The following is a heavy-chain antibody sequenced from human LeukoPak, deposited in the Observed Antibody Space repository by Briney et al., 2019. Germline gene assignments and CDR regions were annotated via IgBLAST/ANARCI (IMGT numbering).Heavy chain of an antibody. CDR1: GFTFSDHY. Sequence: GGSLRLSCAASGFTFSDHYMSWIRQAPGKGLEWVSYISPSGSTKYYAGSVTGRFTISRDNAKNSLYLQMNSLRAEDTAVYYCARDCGGGCHLVYYYSGMEVWGQGTTVTVSS. J-gene: IGHJ6*02. CDR3: ARDCGGGCHLVYYYSGMEV. D-gene: IGHD2-21*02. V-gene: IGHV3-11*01. CDR2: ISPSGSTK.